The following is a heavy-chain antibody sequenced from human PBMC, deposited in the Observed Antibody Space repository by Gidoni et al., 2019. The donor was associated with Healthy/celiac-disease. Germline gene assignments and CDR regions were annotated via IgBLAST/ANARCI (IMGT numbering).Heavy chain of an antibody. J-gene: IGHJ4*02. D-gene: IGHD3-10*01. Sequence: QVQLVQSGAEVKQPGSSVKVSCKASGGTFSSYAISWVRQAPGQGLEWMGRIIPIRGIANYAQKFQGRVTITADKSTSTAYMELSSLRSEDTAVYYCARDRNYYGSGSHLDYWGQGTLVTVSS. V-gene: IGHV1-69*09. CDR1: GGTFSSYA. CDR3: ARDRNYYGSGSHLDY. CDR2: IIPIRGIA.